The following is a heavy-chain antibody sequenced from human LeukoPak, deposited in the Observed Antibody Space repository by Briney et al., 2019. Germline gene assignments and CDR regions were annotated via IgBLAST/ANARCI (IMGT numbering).Heavy chain of an antibody. V-gene: IGHV3-30*18. CDR2: ISHDGSNI. J-gene: IGHJ5*02. CDR1: GFTFYSYG. CDR3: AKDPYRVVVATGNYLDP. Sequence: GGSLRLSCAASGFTFYSYGMHWVRQAPGKGLEWMAVISHDGSNIHYGDSVKGRFTISRDNSRNTLYLQMNSLRAEDTAMYYCAKDPYRVVVATGNYLDPWGQGTLVTVSS. D-gene: IGHD2-15*01.